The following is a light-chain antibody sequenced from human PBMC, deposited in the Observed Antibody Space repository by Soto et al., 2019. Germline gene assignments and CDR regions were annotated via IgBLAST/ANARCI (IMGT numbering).Light chain of an antibody. V-gene: IGKV3-15*01. CDR1: QSVSSN. CDR2: GAS. Sequence: EIVMTQSPATLSVSPGERATLSCRASQSVSSNLAWYQQKPGQAPRLLIYGASHRATGIPARFSGSGSGTEFTHTISSLQSEDFAVYDGQQYNNWPPTCGPGTKVDIK. J-gene: IGKJ3*01. CDR3: QQYNNWPPT.